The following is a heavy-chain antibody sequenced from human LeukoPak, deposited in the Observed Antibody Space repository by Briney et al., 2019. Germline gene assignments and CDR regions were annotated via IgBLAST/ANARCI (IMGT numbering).Heavy chain of an antibody. D-gene: IGHD6-19*01. V-gene: IGHV4-59*01. J-gene: IGHJ3*02. CDR3: ARVKELYSSGWLTNAFDI. Sequence: SETLSLTCTVSGGSIRGYYWSWIRQPPGKGLEWIGYIYYSGSTNYNPSLKSRVTISVDTSKNQFSLKLSSVTAADTAVYYCARVKELYSSGWLTNAFDIWGQGTMVTVSS. CDR2: IYYSGST. CDR1: GGSIRGYY.